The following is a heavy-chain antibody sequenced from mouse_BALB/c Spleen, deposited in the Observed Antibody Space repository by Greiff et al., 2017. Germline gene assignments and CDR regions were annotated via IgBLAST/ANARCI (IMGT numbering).Heavy chain of an antibody. V-gene: IGHV1-82*01. Sequence: QVQLQQSGPELVKPGASVKISCKASGYAFSSSWMNWVKQRPGQGLEWIGRIYPGDGDTNYNEKFKGKATFTADTSSNTAYMQLSSLTSEDSAVYYCARGYDGAYWGQGTLVTVSA. D-gene: IGHD2-14*01. CDR1: GYAFSSSW. J-gene: IGHJ3*01. CDR2: IYPGDGDT. CDR3: ARGYDGAY.